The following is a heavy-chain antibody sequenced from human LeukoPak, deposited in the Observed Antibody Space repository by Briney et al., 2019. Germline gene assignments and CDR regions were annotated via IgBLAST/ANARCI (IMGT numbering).Heavy chain of an antibody. V-gene: IGHV3-30*18. CDR2: ISYDGSHK. CDR1: GFTFNNYG. J-gene: IGHJ4*02. D-gene: IGHD1-26*01. Sequence: GGSLRLSCVASGFTFNNYGIHWVRQAPGKGLEWVAVISYDGSHKYYADSVKGRFTISRDNSKNSLYLQMNSLRAKDTAVYYCAKDVQRGSSPTDYWGQGTLVTVSS. CDR3: AKDVQRGSSPTDY.